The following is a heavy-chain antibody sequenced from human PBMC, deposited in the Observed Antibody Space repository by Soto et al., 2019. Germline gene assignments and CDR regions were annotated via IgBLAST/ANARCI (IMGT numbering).Heavy chain of an antibody. D-gene: IGHD4-17*01. J-gene: IGHJ4*02. CDR1: GFTFDDYA. CDR3: AKSGDYGQGGYFDY. Sequence: GGSLRLSCAASGFTFDDYAMHWVRQAPGKGLEWVSGISWNSGSIGYADSVKGRFTISRDNAKNSLYLQMNSLRAEDTALYYCAKSGDYGQGGYFDYWGQGTLVTVSS. CDR2: ISWNSGSI. V-gene: IGHV3-9*01.